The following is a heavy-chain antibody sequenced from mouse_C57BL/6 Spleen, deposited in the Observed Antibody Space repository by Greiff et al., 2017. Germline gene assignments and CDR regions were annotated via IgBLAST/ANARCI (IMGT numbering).Heavy chain of an antibody. D-gene: IGHD1-1*01. CDR1: GYTFTSYW. V-gene: IGHV1-69*01. CDR3: ASRCYGSSYWYFDG. J-gene: IGHJ1*03. CDR2: IDPADSYT. Sequence: QVQLQQPGAELVMPGASVKLSCKASGYTFTSYWMHWVKQRPGQGLEWIGEIDPADSYTNSNQKFKGKSTLTVEKSASTSYMQLSRLTPEDSAVYYGASRCYGSSYWYFDGWRTGTTVTVSS.